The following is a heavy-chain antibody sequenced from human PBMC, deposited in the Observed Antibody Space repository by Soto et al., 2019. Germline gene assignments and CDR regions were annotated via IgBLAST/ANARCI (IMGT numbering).Heavy chain of an antibody. J-gene: IGHJ4*02. CDR2: IYYSGST. D-gene: IGHD3-16*01. CDR3: ARTSWGSYSHHFDY. V-gene: IGHV4-59*01. CDR1: GGSISSYY. Sequence: PSETLSLTCTVSGGSISSYYWSWIRQPPGKGLEWIGYIYYSGSTNYNPSLKSRVTISVDTSKNQFSLKLSSVTAADTAVYYCARTSWGSYSHHFDYWGQGTLVTVSS.